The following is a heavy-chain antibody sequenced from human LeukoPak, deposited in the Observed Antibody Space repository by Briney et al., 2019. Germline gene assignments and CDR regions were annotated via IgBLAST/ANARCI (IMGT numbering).Heavy chain of an antibody. V-gene: IGHV3-23*01. Sequence: GASLRLSCAASGFTFSSYAMSWVRQAPGKGLEWVSAISGSGGSTYYADSVKGRFTISRDNSKNTLYLQMKRLRAEDQAVYYCAKEGHYDFWSGYLDYYYYGMDVWGQGTTVNVSS. CDR1: GFTFSSYA. CDR3: AKEGHYDFWSGYLDYYYYGMDV. D-gene: IGHD3-3*01. J-gene: IGHJ6*02. CDR2: ISGSGGST.